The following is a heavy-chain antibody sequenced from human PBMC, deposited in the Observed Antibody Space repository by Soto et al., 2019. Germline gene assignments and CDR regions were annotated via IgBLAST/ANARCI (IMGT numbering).Heavy chain of an antibody. V-gene: IGHV4-59*01. CDR1: GGSISSYY. CDR3: ARGSPPPPWFGEYTFDY. CDR2: IYYSGST. Sequence: QVQLQESGPGLVKPSETLSLTCTVSGGSISSYYWSWIRQPPGKGLEWIGYIYYSGSTNYNPSLKSRVTISVDTSKNQFSLKLGPVAASDTAGYYCARGSPPPPWFGEYTFDYWGQGTLVTVSS. D-gene: IGHD3-10*01. J-gene: IGHJ4*02.